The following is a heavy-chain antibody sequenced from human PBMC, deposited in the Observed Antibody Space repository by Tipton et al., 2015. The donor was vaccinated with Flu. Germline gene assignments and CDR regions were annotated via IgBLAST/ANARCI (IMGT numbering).Heavy chain of an antibody. J-gene: IGHJ4*02. CDR2: IYYSGST. V-gene: IGHV4-39*07. D-gene: IGHD3-22*01. Sequence: TLSLTCTVSGGSISSSSYYWGWIRQPPGKVLEWIGSIYYSGSTYYNPSLNSRVTISVDTSKNQFSLKLSSVTAADPAVYYCARLRANYYDSSGYSDYWGQGTLVTVSS. CDR1: GGSISSSSYY. CDR3: ARLRANYYDSSGYSDY.